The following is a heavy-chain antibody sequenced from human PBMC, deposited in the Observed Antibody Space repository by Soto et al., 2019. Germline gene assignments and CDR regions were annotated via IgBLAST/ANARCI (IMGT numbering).Heavy chain of an antibody. J-gene: IGHJ6*02. CDR1: GYTFTTYD. CDR2: MNPNSGFT. D-gene: IGHD1-26*01. V-gene: IGHV1-8*01. Sequence: QVQLVQSGAEVKKPGASVKVSCKASGYTFTTYDIHWVRQATGQGLEWMGGMNPNSGFTDDAEKFQVRVAMTRDTSISTAYMELSSLRSEDTAIYFCARETSAWEGDKYYYGMDVWGQGTMVTVSS. CDR3: ARETSAWEGDKYYYGMDV.